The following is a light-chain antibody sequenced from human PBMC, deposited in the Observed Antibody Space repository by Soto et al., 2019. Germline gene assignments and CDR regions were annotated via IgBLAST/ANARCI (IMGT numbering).Light chain of an antibody. V-gene: IGLV1-40*01. CDR1: SSNIGAGYD. CDR2: GNI. J-gene: IGLJ2*01. CDR3: QSYDSSLSSVV. Sequence: QSALTQPPSVSGAPGQRVTISCTGSSSNIGAGYDVHWYQQLPGTAPKLLIYGNINRPSGVPDRFSGSKSGTSASLAITGLQAEDEADYYCQSYDSSLSSVVFGGGTKLTVL.